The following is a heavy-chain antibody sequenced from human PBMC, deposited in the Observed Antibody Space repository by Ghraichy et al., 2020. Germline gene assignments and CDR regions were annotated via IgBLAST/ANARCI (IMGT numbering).Heavy chain of an antibody. J-gene: IGHJ4*02. CDR2: VYSSGRT. Sequence: GSLRLSCTVSGDSVASDDHYWSWIRQPPGKGLEWIGYVYSSGRTNYNPSLKSRVTISVDTSNNQFYLRLNSVTAADTAVYYCAREWGYYGSGSDTVDFWGQGTLVTVSS. D-gene: IGHD3-10*01. CDR3: AREWGYYGSGSDTVDF. CDR1: GDSVASDDHY. V-gene: IGHV4-61*08.